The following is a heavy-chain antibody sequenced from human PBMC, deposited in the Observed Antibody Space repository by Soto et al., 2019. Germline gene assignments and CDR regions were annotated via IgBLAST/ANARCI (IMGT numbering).Heavy chain of an antibody. D-gene: IGHD5-18*01. V-gene: IGHV4-31*03. CDR3: ERDRLMATAGTARHYFGLDV. Sequence: PSETLSLTCTVSGGSIRSGGYYWSWVRQNPRRGLEWIGNIYYSGNTYYNPSLKSRLTISVDTSKNQFSLNLSSVTAADTAVYYCERDRLMATAGTARHYFGLDVWGQGTTVPVS. CDR1: GGSIRSGGYY. J-gene: IGHJ6*02. CDR2: IYYSGNT.